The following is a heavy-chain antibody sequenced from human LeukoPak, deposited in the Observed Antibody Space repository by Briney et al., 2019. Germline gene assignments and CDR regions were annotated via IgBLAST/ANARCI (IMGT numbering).Heavy chain of an antibody. CDR3: AKVGAVAAVDY. Sequence: GGSLRLSCAASGFTVSSKYMSWVRQAPGKGLEWVAVIYTGDTTYYADSVKGRFTISRDNSKNTLYLQMDGLRVEDTAVYYCAKVGAVAAVDYWGQGALVTVSS. CDR2: IYTGDTT. V-gene: IGHV3-66*01. D-gene: IGHD6-19*01. CDR1: GFTVSSKY. J-gene: IGHJ4*02.